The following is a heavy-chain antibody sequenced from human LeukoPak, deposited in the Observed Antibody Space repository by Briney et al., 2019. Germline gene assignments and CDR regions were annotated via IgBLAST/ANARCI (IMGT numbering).Heavy chain of an antibody. Sequence: PGGSLRLSCAASGFTFSSYSMNWVRQAPGKGLEWVSSISSSSSYIYYADSVKGRFTISRDNAKNSLYLQMNSLRAEDTAVYYCAKRGGSGSYYYYYMDVWGKGTTVTVSS. CDR1: GFTFSSYS. D-gene: IGHD3-10*01. V-gene: IGHV3-21*04. CDR2: ISSSSSYI. CDR3: AKRGGSGSYYYYYMDV. J-gene: IGHJ6*03.